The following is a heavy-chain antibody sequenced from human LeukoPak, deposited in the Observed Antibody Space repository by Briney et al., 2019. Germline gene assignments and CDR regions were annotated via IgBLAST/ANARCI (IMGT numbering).Heavy chain of an antibody. CDR3: ARTMTTLPTHGELDL. D-gene: IGHD4-17*01. V-gene: IGHV1-18*01. CDR2: ISTKTGDS. CDR1: GYTFSSYV. Sequence: ASVKVSCKASGYTFSSYVLSWVRQAPGQGLEWMGRISTKTGDSVYAQELQGRVTMTTDTSTSTAYLELRSLSSDDTAVYYCARTMTTLPTHGELDLWGQGTQVTVSS. J-gene: IGHJ5*02.